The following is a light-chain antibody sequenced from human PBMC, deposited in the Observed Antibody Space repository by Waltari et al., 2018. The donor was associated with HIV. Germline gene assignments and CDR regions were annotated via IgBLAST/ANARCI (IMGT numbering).Light chain of an antibody. CDR2: EDS. J-gene: IGLJ3*02. Sequence: SYELTQPPSVSVSPGQTARITCSGDALPKHYAYWSQQKSGQAPVLVIYEDSKRPSGIPERFSGSSSGTMATLTISGAQVEDEADYYCYSTDSSGNHRGVFGGGTKLSVL. CDR3: YSTDSSGNHRGV. V-gene: IGLV3-10*01. CDR1: ALPKHY.